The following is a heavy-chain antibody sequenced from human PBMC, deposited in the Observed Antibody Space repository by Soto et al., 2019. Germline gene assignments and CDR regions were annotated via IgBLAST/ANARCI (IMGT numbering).Heavy chain of an antibody. CDR3: ARVYLGYCSSTSCYKDYYYYYGMDV. D-gene: IGHD2-2*02. J-gene: IGHJ6*02. CDR2: FDGEDGQT. Sequence: VKVSCKVSGYSFSEMSMHWVRQTPEKGLEWMGSFDGEDGQTMYAQKFQGRVTMTEDTSADTACMELSSLRSEDTAVYYCARVYLGYCSSTSCYKDYYYYYGMDVWGQGTTVTVSS. V-gene: IGHV1-24*01. CDR1: GYSFSEMS.